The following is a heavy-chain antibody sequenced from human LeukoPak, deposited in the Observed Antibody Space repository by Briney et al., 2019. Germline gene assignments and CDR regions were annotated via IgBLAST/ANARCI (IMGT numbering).Heavy chain of an antibody. J-gene: IGHJ5*02. CDR2: IIPIFGTA. Sequence: SVKVSCKASGGTFSSYAISWVRQAPGQGLEWMGGIIPIFGTANYAQKFQGRVTITTDESTSTAYMELSSLSSEDTAVYYCARDNYAGANWFDPWGQGTLVTASS. CDR3: ARDNYAGANWFDP. V-gene: IGHV1-69*05. CDR1: GGTFSSYA. D-gene: IGHD1-7*01.